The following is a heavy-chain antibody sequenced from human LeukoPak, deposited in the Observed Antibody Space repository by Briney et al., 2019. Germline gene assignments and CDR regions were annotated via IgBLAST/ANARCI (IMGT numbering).Heavy chain of an antibody. D-gene: IGHD6-19*01. CDR3: AKDGAYSSGWSVDRWDYYGMDV. V-gene: IGHV4-59*01. CDR1: GGSISSYY. CDR2: IYYSGCT. J-gene: IGHJ6*04. Sequence: KASETLSLTCTVSGGSISSYYWRWIREPPGKGLEGFGYIYYSGCTNYNPSLKSRVTISVDTSKDQFSLKLSSVTAADTAVYYCAKDGAYSSGWSVDRWDYYGMDVWGKGTTVTVSS.